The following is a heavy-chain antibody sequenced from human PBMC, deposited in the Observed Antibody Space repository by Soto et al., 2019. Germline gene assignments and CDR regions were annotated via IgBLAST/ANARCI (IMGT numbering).Heavy chain of an antibody. V-gene: IGHV3-30-3*01. CDR3: ARSDSSSWYGVTVH. CDR1: GFPFSSYA. J-gene: IGHJ1*01. D-gene: IGHD6-13*01. CDR2: ISYDGSNK. Sequence: QVQLVESGGGVVQPGRSLRLSCAASGFPFSSYAMHWVRRAPGKGLEWVAFISYDGSNKYYADSVKGRFTISRDNSKNTLYLQMNSLRAEDTAVYYCARSDSSSWYGVTVHWGQGTLVTVSS.